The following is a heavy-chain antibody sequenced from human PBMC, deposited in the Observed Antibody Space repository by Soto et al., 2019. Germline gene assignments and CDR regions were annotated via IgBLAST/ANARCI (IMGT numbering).Heavy chain of an antibody. CDR3: ASVGEKRAAAGTLDP. D-gene: IGHD6-13*01. V-gene: IGHV4-61*08. Sequence: SETLSLTCAVSGGSISSGGYSWSWIRQPPGKGLEWIGYIYYSGSTNYNPSLKSRVTISVDTSKNQFSLKLSSVTAADTAVYYCASVGEKRAAAGTLDPWGQGTLVTVSS. CDR2: IYYSGST. J-gene: IGHJ5*02. CDR1: GGSISSGGYS.